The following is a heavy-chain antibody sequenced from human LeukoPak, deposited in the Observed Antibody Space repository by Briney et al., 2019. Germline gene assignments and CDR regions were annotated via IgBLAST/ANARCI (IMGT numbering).Heavy chain of an antibody. CDR2: IYYSGST. J-gene: IGHJ4*02. CDR3: ARLPALYCGGDCYFPEETEYYFDY. Sequence: PSETLSLTCTVSGGSISSSSYYWGWIRQPPGKGLEWIGSIYYSGSTYYNPSLKSRVTISVDTSKNQFSLKLSSVTAADTAVYYCARLPALYCGGDCYFPEETEYYFDYWGQGTLVTVSS. V-gene: IGHV4-39*01. D-gene: IGHD2-21*01. CDR1: GGSISSSSYY.